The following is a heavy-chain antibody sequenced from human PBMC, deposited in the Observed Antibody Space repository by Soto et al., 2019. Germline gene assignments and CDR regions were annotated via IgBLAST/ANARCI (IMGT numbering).Heavy chain of an antibody. J-gene: IGHJ6*02. D-gene: IGHD2-2*02. CDR2: INPNSGGT. CDR3: ARDIEPFYCSSTSCYTYYYYYGMDV. V-gene: IGHV1-2*02. Sequence: ASVKVSCKASGYTFTGYYMRWVRQAPGQGLEWMGWINPNSGGTNYAQKFQGRVTMTRDTSISTAYMELSRLRSDDTAVYYCARDIEPFYCSSTSCYTYYYYYGMDVWGQGTTVTVS. CDR1: GYTFTGYY.